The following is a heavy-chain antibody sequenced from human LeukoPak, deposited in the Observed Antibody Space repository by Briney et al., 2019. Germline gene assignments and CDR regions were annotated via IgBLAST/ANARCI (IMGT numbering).Heavy chain of an antibody. CDR1: GFTFSSYT. Sequence: GGSLILSCAASGFTFSSYTMRWVRQAPGQGLEWVAVISYDGSSKYYADSVKGRFTISRDNSNNTLYLQMNSLRAEDTAVYYCAREAVTYYFDCWGQGTLVTVSS. CDR2: ISYDGSSK. V-gene: IGHV3-30-3*01. J-gene: IGHJ4*02. D-gene: IGHD4-17*01. CDR3: AREAVTYYFDC.